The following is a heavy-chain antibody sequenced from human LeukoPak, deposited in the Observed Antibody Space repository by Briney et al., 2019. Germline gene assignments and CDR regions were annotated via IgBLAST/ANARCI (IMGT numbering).Heavy chain of an antibody. V-gene: IGHV3-23*01. Sequence: GGSLRLSCAASGFTFSTYGMSWVRQAPGKGLEWVSGISGSGGSRFYTDSVKGRFTISRDNSKNTLYLQMNSLRAEDTAVYYCARRNSGSYQYYFDYWGQGTLVTVSS. CDR1: GFTFSTYG. CDR3: ARRNSGSYQYYFDY. D-gene: IGHD1-26*01. J-gene: IGHJ4*02. CDR2: ISGSGGSR.